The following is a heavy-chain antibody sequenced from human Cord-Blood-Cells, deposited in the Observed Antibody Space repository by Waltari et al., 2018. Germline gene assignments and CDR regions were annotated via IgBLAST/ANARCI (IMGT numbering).Heavy chain of an antibody. V-gene: IGHV4-59*01. CDR1: GGSISSYY. CDR2: IYYSGST. D-gene: IGHD2-15*01. Sequence: GPGLVKPSETLSLTCTVSGGSISSYYWSWIRQPPGKGLEWIGYIYYSGSTNYNPSLKSRVTISVDTSKNQFSLKLSSVTAADTAVYYCARSLLVNIDYWGQGTLVTVSS. CDR3: ARSLLVNIDY. J-gene: IGHJ4*02.